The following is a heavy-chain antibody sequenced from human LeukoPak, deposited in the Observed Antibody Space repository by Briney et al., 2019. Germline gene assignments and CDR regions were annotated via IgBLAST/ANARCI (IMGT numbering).Heavy chain of an antibody. CDR2: ISSSSYI. Sequence: GGSLGLSGAASGFTFSSYSMNWVRQAPGKGLEWVSSISSSSYIYYADSVKGRFTISRDNPKNSLYLQMNSLRAEDTAVYYCARDIYDILTGESPHFDYWGQGTLVTVSS. D-gene: IGHD3-9*01. CDR3: ARDIYDILTGESPHFDY. J-gene: IGHJ4*02. V-gene: IGHV3-21*01. CDR1: GFTFSSYS.